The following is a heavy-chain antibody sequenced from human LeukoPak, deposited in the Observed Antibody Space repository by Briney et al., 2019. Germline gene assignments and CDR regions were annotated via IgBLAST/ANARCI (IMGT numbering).Heavy chain of an antibody. Sequence: GGSLRLSCAASGFTFSSYAMSWVRQAPGKGLEWVSAISGSGGSTYYADSVKGRFTISRDNSKNTLYLQMNSLRAEDTAVYYXXXXXXXXXXXXPFAMNWFDPWGQGTLVTVSS. CDR1: GFTFSSYA. J-gene: IGHJ5*02. V-gene: IGHV3-23*01. CDR3: XXXXXXXXXXXPFAMNWFDP. CDR2: ISGSGGST.